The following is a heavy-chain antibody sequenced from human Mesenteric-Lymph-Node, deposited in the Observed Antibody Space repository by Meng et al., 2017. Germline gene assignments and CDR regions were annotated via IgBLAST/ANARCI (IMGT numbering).Heavy chain of an antibody. Sequence: QVQLQESGPGLVKPSGTLSLTCTVSGGSISSGDYYWSWIRQPPGKGLEWIGEIPHRGSSAYNPSLKSRVSMSIDKSKNQFSLKLTSVTAADTAVYHCLRGSGGSVWGQGTLVTVFS. J-gene: IGHJ1*01. CDR3: LRGSGGSV. D-gene: IGHD3-10*01. CDR2: IPHRGSS. CDR1: GGSISSGDYY. V-gene: IGHV4-30-4*01.